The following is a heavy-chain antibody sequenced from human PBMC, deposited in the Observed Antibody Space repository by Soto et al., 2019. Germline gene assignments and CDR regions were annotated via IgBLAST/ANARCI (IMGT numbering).Heavy chain of an antibody. CDR3: ARGGGGYHYYGMDV. J-gene: IGHJ6*02. V-gene: IGHV3-23*01. Sequence: EVQLLESGGGLVQPGGSLRLSCAASGFTFSSYAMSWVRQAPGKGLEWVSAISGSGGSTYYADSVKGRFTISRDNSKNTLYLQMNNLRADDTAVYYCARGGGGYHYYGMDVWGQGTAVTVSS. D-gene: IGHD1-26*01. CDR1: GFTFSSYA. CDR2: ISGSGGST.